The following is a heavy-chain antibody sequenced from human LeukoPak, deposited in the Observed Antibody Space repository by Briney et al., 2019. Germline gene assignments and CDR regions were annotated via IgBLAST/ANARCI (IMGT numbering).Heavy chain of an antibody. Sequence: PGGFLRLSCAASGFTFSTHGMHWVRQAPGKGLEWVAVISYHGSNKHYADSVKGRFTISRDNSKNSLYLQMHSLRPEDTAVYYCARAYSGSFYEAFDFWGQGTMVTVSS. V-gene: IGHV3-30-3*01. CDR3: ARAYSGSFYEAFDF. CDR1: GFTFSTHG. CDR2: ISYHGSNK. D-gene: IGHD1-26*01. J-gene: IGHJ3*01.